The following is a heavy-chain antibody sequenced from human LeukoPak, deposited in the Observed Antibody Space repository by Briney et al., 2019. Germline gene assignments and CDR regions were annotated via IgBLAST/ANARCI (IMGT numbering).Heavy chain of an antibody. Sequence: GGSLRLSCAASGFTFSSYWMSWVRQAPGKGLEWVANIKQDGSEKYYVDSVKGRFTISRDNAKNSLYLQMNSLRAEGTAVYYCAIAVAGTAFDYWGQGTLVTVSS. V-gene: IGHV3-7*01. CDR1: GFTFSSYW. J-gene: IGHJ4*02. CDR2: IKQDGSEK. D-gene: IGHD6-19*01. CDR3: AIAVAGTAFDY.